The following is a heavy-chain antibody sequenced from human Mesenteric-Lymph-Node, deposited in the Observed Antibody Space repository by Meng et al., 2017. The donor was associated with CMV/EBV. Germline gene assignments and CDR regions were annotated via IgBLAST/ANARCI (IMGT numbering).Heavy chain of an antibody. CDR3: AGMGPYRFDFWSGYYYYYGMDV. V-gene: IGHV3-7*01. J-gene: IGHJ6*02. D-gene: IGHD3-3*01. CDR1: GFTFSSYW. CDR2: IKQDGSEK. Sequence: GESLKISCAASGFTFSSYWMSWVRQAPGKGLEWVANIKQDGSEKYYVDSVKGRFTISRDNAKNSLYLQMNSLRAEDTAVYYCAGMGPYRFDFWSGYYYYYGMDVWGQGTTVTVSS.